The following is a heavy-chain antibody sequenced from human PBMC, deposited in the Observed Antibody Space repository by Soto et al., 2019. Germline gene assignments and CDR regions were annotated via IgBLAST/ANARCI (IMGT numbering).Heavy chain of an antibody. CDR2: MNPNSGNT. Sequence: QVQLVQSGAEVKKPGASVKVSCKASGYTFTSYDINWVRQATGQGLEWMGWMNPNSGNTGYAQKFQGRVTMTRNTSISTAYMEVSSLRSEDTAVYYCARGSPYYDILTGYFPVDYYYGMDVWGQGTTVTVSS. J-gene: IGHJ6*02. CDR3: ARGSPYYDILTGYFPVDYYYGMDV. CDR1: GYTFTSYD. V-gene: IGHV1-8*01. D-gene: IGHD3-9*01.